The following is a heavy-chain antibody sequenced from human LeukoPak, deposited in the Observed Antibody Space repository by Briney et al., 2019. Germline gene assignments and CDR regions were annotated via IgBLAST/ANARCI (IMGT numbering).Heavy chain of an antibody. CDR3: ARDPGYGHTYYFDY. Sequence: GRSLRLSCAAAGFTFSSYAMHWVRQAPGKGLEWVAVISYDGSNKYYADSVKGRFTISRDNSKNTLYLQMNSLIAEDTAVYYCARDPGYGHTYYFDYWGQGTLVTVSS. CDR2: ISYDGSNK. D-gene: IGHD5-18*01. V-gene: IGHV3-30-3*01. CDR1: GFTFSSYA. J-gene: IGHJ4*02.